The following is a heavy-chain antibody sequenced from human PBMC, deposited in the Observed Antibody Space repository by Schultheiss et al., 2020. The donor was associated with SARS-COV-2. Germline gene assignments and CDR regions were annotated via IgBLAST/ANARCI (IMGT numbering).Heavy chain of an antibody. Sequence: GGSLRLSCAASGFTFSSYAMHWVRQAPGKGLEYVSAISSNGGSTYYANSVKGRFTISRDNAKNSLYLQMNSLRAEDTAVYYCARALAGTLHYFDYWGQGTLVTVSS. CDR2: ISSNGGST. D-gene: IGHD6-19*01. CDR1: GFTFSSYA. CDR3: ARALAGTLHYFDY. J-gene: IGHJ4*02. V-gene: IGHV3-64*01.